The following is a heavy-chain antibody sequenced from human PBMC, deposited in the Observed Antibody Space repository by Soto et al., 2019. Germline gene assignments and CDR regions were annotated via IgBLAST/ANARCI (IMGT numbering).Heavy chain of an antibody. D-gene: IGHD4-17*01. V-gene: IGHV4-59*01. CDR2: IYYSGST. CDR1: GGPMTAYY. J-gene: IGHJ4*02. CDR3: ATKNGETFYGEVDFFDY. Sequence: SETLSLTCTVSGGPMTAYYWSWIRQPPGKGLEWIGYIYYSGSTNYNPSLKSRVTISVDTSKNQFSLKLSSVTAADTAVYYCATKNGETFYGEVDFFDYWGLRPLVTSPQ.